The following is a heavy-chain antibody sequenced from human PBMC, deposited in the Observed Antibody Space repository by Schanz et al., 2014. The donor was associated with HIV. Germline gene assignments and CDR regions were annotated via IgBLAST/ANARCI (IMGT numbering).Heavy chain of an antibody. Sequence: QVQLVQSGAEVKKTGSPVKVSCKAFGGTLSNYAISWVRQAPGQGLEWLGLIMPKFGTENYAQKYQGRVTLTEDATTAYMDLSSLKFEDTAVYYCVRVANYDGDDYYQRSHFDLWGQGTLVTVSS. V-gene: IGHV1-69*01. D-gene: IGHD3-22*01. CDR2: IMPKFGTE. J-gene: IGHJ4*02. CDR3: VRVANYDGDDYYQRSHFDL. CDR1: GGTLSNYA.